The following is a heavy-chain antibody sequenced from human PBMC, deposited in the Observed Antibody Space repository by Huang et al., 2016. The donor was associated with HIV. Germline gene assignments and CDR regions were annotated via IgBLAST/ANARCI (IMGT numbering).Heavy chain of an antibody. CDR1: NGSMSSGSYY. CDR2: IFYSGRT. Sequence: QLQLQESGPGLVKPSETLSLFCTVSNGSMSSGSYYWGWIRQSPGKSLEWIGSIFYSGRTFYSPSLKSRVTITVDKSKNLFSLNLASVTAADTALYYCARRGWEYSGYEVFDSWGQGTLVAVSS. V-gene: IGHV4-39*01. CDR3: ARRGWEYSGYEVFDS. D-gene: IGHD5-12*01. J-gene: IGHJ4*02.